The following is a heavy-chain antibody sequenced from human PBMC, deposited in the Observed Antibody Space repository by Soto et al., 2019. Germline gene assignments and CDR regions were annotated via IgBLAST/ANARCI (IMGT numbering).Heavy chain of an antibody. V-gene: IGHV3-7*01. CDR1: GFTFSSYW. CDR3: ARVGRFCSGRSCHFDY. CDR2: ITQDGSEK. J-gene: IGHJ4*02. Sequence: GGSLRLSCAASGFTFSSYWMSWVRQAPGKGLEWVADITQDGSEKYYADSVKGRFTISRDNAKNSLYLQMNSLRAEDTAVYYCARVGRFCSGRSCHFDYWGQGTLVTVSS. D-gene: IGHD2-15*01.